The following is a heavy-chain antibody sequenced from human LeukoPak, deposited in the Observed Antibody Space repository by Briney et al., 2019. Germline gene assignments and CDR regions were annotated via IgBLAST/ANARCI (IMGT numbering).Heavy chain of an antibody. J-gene: IGHJ4*02. CDR3: AKTVESGYFVPFDY. CDR2: ISGSGGST. D-gene: IGHD3-3*01. V-gene: IGHV3-23*01. CDR1: GFSFSTYA. Sequence: GGSLRLSCAGSGFSFSTYAMSWVRQAPGKGLEWVSAISGSGGSTYYADSVKGRFTISRDNSKNTLYLQMNSLRAEDTAVYYCAKTVESGYFVPFDYWGQGTLVTVSS.